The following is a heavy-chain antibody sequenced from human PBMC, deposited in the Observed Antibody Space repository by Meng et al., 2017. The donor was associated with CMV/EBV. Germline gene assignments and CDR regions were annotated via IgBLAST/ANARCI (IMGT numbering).Heavy chain of an antibody. J-gene: IGHJ2*01. CDR3: ARGYCSGGSCYLFGYFDL. V-gene: IGHV4-34*01. CDR1: GGSFSGYY. D-gene: IGHD2-15*01. CDR2: INHSGST. Sequence: GSLRLSCAVYGGSFSGYYWSWIRQPPGEGLEWIGEINHSGSTNYNPSLKSRVTISVDTSKNQFSLKLSSVTAADTAVYYCARGYCSGGSCYLFGYFDLWGRGTLVTVSS.